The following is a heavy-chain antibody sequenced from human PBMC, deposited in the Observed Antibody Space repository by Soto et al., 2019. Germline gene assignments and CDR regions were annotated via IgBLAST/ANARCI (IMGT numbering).Heavy chain of an antibody. J-gene: IGHJ4*01. CDR1: GGSISSYY. D-gene: IGHD3-22*01. Sequence: SETLSLTCTVSGGSISSYYWTWIRQPPGKGLEWIGYIYYRGNTNYNPSLKSRVTISVDTSTNQFSLKLSSVSAADTAVYYCARQAVYYDSSGYLDYWGHGTLVTVSS. CDR3: ARQAVYYDSSGYLDY. CDR2: IYYRGNT. V-gene: IGHV4-59*01.